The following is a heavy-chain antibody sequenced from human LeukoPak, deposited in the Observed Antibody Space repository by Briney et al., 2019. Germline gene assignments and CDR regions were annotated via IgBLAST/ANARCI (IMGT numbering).Heavy chain of an antibody. V-gene: IGHV4-38-2*02. D-gene: IGHD4-17*01. Sequence: PSETLSLTCTVSGYSINSGYYWGWIRQPPGKGLEWIGSIYHSGTTYYNPSLTSRVTISVDTSKNRFSLNLNSVTAADTAVYYCARTTVTPNFEYWGQGALVTVSS. CDR2: IYHSGTT. J-gene: IGHJ4*02. CDR3: ARTTVTPNFEY. CDR1: GYSINSGYY.